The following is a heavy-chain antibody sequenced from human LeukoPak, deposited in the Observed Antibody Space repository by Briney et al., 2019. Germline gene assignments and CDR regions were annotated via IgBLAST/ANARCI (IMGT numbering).Heavy chain of an antibody. D-gene: IGHD3-16*01. CDR1: GGSISSGGYY. CDR2: VYYSGST. J-gene: IGHJ4*02. V-gene: IGHV4-31*03. Sequence: SQTLSLTCTVSGGSISSGGYYWSWIRQHPGKGLEWIGYVYYSGSTYYNPSLKSRVTISVDTSKNQFSLKLSSVTAADTAVYYCARTVRGGSPLFDYWGQGTLVTVSS. CDR3: ARTVRGGSPLFDY.